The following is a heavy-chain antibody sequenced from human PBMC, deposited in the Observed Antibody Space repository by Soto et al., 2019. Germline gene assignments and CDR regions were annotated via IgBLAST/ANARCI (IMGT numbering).Heavy chain of an antibody. J-gene: IGHJ4*02. CDR3: ARRGSGSYYDY. CDR2: ISGSGGST. CDR1: GFTFSSYA. Sequence: EVQLLESGGGLVQPGGSLRLSCAASGFTFSSYAMRWVRQAPGKGLEWVSAISGSGGSTYYADSVKGRFTISRDNSKNTQYLQMNSLRAEDTAVYYWARRGSGSYYDYWGQGTLVTVSS. V-gene: IGHV3-23*01. D-gene: IGHD1-26*01.